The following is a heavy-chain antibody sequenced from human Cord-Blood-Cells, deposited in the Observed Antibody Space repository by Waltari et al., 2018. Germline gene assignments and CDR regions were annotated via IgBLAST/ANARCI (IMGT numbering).Heavy chain of an antibody. CDR3: ATRYCSSTSCYAFDI. CDR2: INHSGST. V-gene: IGHV4-34*01. D-gene: IGHD2-2*01. J-gene: IGHJ3*02. CDR1: GGSFSGYY. Sequence: QVQLQQWGAGLLKPSETLSLTCAVYGGSFSGYYWSWIRQPPGKGLEWIWEINHSGSTNYNPSLKSRVTISVDTSKNQFSLKLSSVTAADTAVYYCATRYCSSTSCYAFDIWGQGTMVTVSS.